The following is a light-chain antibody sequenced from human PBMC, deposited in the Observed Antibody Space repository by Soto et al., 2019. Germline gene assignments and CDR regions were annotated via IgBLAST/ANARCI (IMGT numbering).Light chain of an antibody. V-gene: IGKV3-11*01. CDR3: QPRGNWPRT. J-gene: IGKJ2*01. Sequence: EIVMTQSPATLSVSPGERATLSCRASQSVSSNLAWYQQNPGQAPRLLIYDASNRATDIPARFSGSGSGTDFTLTNTSLEPEDFAVYYRQPRGNWPRTFGQGTKLEIK. CDR2: DAS. CDR1: QSVSSN.